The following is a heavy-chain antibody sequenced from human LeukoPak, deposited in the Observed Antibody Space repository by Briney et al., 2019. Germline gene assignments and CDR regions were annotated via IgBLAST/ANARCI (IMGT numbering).Heavy chain of an antibody. Sequence: GASVKVSCKASGGTFSSYAISWVRQAPGQGLEWMGRIIPILGIANYAQKFQGRVTITADKSTSTAYMELSSLRSEDTAVYYCAGERDRGIFGVVDHYAFDIWGQGTMVTVSS. CDR3: AGERDRGIFGVVDHYAFDI. V-gene: IGHV1-69*04. D-gene: IGHD3-3*01. CDR1: GGTFSSYA. CDR2: IIPILGIA. J-gene: IGHJ3*02.